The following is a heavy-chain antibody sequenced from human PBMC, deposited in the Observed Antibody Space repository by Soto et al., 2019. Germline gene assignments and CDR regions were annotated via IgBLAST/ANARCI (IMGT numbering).Heavy chain of an antibody. J-gene: IGHJ4*02. CDR3: AKREGNTYGLFH. Sequence: EVQLVESGGGLAQPGGSLRLSCAASGFSFSSYWIHWVRQAPGKGLVWVSRIKTDGSSTDYADSVKGRFTISRDNAKNTLYLQMNSLSAEDTAVYYCAKREGNTYGLFHWGQGTLVTVSS. CDR1: GFSFSSYW. CDR2: IKTDGSST. V-gene: IGHV3-74*01. D-gene: IGHD5-18*01.